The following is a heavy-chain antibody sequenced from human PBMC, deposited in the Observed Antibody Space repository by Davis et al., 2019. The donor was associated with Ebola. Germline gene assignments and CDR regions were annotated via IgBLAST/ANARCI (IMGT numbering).Heavy chain of an antibody. CDR1: GGTFTTYA. CDR2: IIPVFGIP. J-gene: IGHJ4*02. V-gene: IGHV1-69*13. D-gene: IGHD3-22*01. CDR3: ARDRYSDGSGYFFEQSH. Sequence: SVKVSCKASGGTFTTYAISWVRQAPGQGLDWMGGIIPVFGIPKYAQKFQGRVTITADESTSTAYMELSSLRSEDTAVYYCARDRYSDGSGYFFEQSHWGQGTLGTVSS.